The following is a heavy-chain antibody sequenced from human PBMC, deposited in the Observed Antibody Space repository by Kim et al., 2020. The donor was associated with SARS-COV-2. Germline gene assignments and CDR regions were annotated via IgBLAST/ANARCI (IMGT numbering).Heavy chain of an antibody. D-gene: IGHD6-13*01. J-gene: IGHJ6*02. CDR3: SSLAAGYGTKV. CDR1: GYSISYYY. Sequence: SETLSLTCGVSGYSISYYYWSWIRQPPGKGLEWIGYIYYTGNTNYNPSLKSLVTISVNTTKNQFSLKLNSMTAANTAVSDFSSLAAGYGTKVAGQGT. V-gene: IGHV4-59*12. CDR2: IYYTGNT.